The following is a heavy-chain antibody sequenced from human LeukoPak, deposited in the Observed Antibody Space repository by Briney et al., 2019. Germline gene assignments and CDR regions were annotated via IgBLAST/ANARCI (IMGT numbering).Heavy chain of an antibody. Sequence: GGSLRLSCAASGFTFSAYWMHWVRQAPGKGLVWVSRINSDGSSTSYADSAKGRFTISRDNAKNTLYLQMNSLRAEDTAVYYCARGILVTGTFDYWGQGALVTVSS. V-gene: IGHV3-74*01. D-gene: IGHD1-14*01. CDR1: GFTFSAYW. CDR3: ARGILVTGTFDY. CDR2: INSDGSST. J-gene: IGHJ4*02.